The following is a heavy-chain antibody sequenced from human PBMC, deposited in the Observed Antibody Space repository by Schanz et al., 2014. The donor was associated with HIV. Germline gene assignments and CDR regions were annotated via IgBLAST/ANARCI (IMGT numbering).Heavy chain of an antibody. Sequence: VQLLESGGGLVQPGGSLRLSCAASGFTFDSYGIHWVRQAPGKGLEWVAVISYDGTNKKFADSVKGRFTISRDNSKNTLYLQMNSLRPEDTAVYYCAKDKSRHTYSSSSIFDPWGQGTLVTVSS. V-gene: IGHV3-30*18. CDR3: AKDKSRHTYSSSSIFDP. D-gene: IGHD6-13*01. CDR2: ISYDGTNK. CDR1: GFTFDSYG. J-gene: IGHJ5*02.